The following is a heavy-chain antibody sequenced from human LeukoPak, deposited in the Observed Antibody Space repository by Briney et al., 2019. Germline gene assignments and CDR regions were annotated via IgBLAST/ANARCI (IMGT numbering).Heavy chain of an antibody. CDR2: ISTSGST. V-gene: IGHV4-61*02. CDR3: ARGGFPGYSTSWFY. CDR1: GGSISGDSYY. D-gene: IGHD6-13*01. Sequence: SETLSLTCTVSGGSISGDSYYWSWIRQPAGKGLEWIGRISTSGSTSYNPSLKSRVTISVDMSKNQFSLKVSSVTAADTAVYYCARGGFPGYSTSWFYWGQGILVTVSS. J-gene: IGHJ4*02.